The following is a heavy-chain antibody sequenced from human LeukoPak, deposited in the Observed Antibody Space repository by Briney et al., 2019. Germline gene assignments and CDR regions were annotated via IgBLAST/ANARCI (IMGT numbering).Heavy chain of an antibody. CDR2: ISGSGGST. CDR3: AKAYYYDSSGYYPFPAYFDY. V-gene: IGHV3-23*01. D-gene: IGHD3-22*01. Sequence: GGSLRLSCAASGFTFSSYAMSWVRQAPGKGLEWVSAISGSGGSTYYADSVQGRFTISRDNSKNTLYLQMNSLRAEDTAVYYCAKAYYYDSSGYYPFPAYFDYWGQGTLVTVSS. CDR1: GFTFSSYA. J-gene: IGHJ4*02.